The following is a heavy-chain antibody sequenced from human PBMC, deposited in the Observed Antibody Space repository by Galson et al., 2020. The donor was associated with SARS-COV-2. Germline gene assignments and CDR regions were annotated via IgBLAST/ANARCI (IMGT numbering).Heavy chain of an antibody. CDR1: GGSISSGGYY. V-gene: IGHV4-31*03. D-gene: IGHD5-12*01. CDR2: IYYSGSI. Sequence: SETLSLTCTVSGGSISSGGYYWSWIRQHPGKGLEWIGHIYYSGSIYYNPSLKSRVTISVDTSKNQLSLKLSSVTAADTAVYYCARLKVATVVDYYDYGMDVWGQGTTVTV. J-gene: IGHJ6*02. CDR3: ARLKVATVVDYYDYGMDV.